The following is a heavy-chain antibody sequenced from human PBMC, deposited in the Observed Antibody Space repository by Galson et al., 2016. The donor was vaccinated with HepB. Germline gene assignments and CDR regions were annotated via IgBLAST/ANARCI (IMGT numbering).Heavy chain of an antibody. V-gene: IGHV2-5*02. CDR2: VYWDDDY. Sequence: PALVKPTQTLTLTCTVSGFSLNSYGVGVAWIRQPPGEAPEWLGAVYWDDDYRYSPALKSRITITRDSSRDQVILTLTNMDPVDSATYYCAYTSARYPTNWYPNGLDPWGQGTLVTVSS. CDR3: AYTSARYPTNWYPNGLDP. J-gene: IGHJ5*02. CDR1: GFSLNSYGVG. D-gene: IGHD7-27*01.